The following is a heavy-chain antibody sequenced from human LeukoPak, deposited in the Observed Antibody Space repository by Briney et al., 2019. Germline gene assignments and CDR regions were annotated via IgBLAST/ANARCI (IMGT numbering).Heavy chain of an antibody. CDR2: INPSGGST. Sequence: ASVKVSCKASGYTFTSYYMHWVRQAPGQGLEWMGIINPSGGSTSYAQKFRGRVTMTRDTSTSTVYMELSSLRSEDTAVYYCARDQTYCSSTSCYAILDYYYYGMDVWGQGTTVTVSS. J-gene: IGHJ6*02. CDR3: ARDQTYCSSTSCYAILDYYYYGMDV. V-gene: IGHV1-46*01. D-gene: IGHD2-2*01. CDR1: GYTFTSYY.